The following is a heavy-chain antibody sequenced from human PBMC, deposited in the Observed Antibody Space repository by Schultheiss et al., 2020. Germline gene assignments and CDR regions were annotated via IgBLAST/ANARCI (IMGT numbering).Heavy chain of an antibody. CDR3: TRPRYYDFWSGYYSSPRVPWFSGGMDV. J-gene: IGHJ6*02. D-gene: IGHD3-3*01. CDR2: IRSKAYGGTT. Sequence: GESLKISCTASGFTFGDYAMSWFRQAPGKGLEWVGFIRSKAYGGTTEYAASVKGRFTISRDDSKSIAYLQMNSLKTEDTAVYYCTRPRYYDFWSGYYSSPRVPWFSGGMDVWGQGTTVTVSS. CDR1: GFTFGDYA. V-gene: IGHV3-49*03.